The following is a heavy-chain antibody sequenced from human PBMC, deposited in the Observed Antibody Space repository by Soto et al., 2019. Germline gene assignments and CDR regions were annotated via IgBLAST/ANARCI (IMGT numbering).Heavy chain of an antibody. J-gene: IGHJ4*02. V-gene: IGHV3-30-3*01. CDR1: GFTFSSYA. CDR2: ISYDGSNK. CDR3: ARGDGSGSYSEYYFDY. D-gene: IGHD3-10*01. Sequence: QVQLVESGGGVVQPGRSLRLSCAASGFTFSSYAMHWVRQAPGKGLEWVAVISYDGSNKYYADSVKGRFTISRVNSKNTLYLQMNSLRAEDTAVYYCARGDGSGSYSEYYFDYWGQGTLVTVSS.